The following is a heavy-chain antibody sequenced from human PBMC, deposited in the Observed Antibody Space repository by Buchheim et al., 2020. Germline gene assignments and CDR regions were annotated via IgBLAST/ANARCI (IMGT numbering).Heavy chain of an antibody. Sequence: QVQLVESGGGVVQPGRSLRLSCAASGFTFSSYGMHWVRQAPGKGLEWVAVISYDGSNKYYADSVKGRFTISRDNSKNTLYLQMNSLRAEDTAVYYCARNYYDSSGYSFDYWGQGTL. J-gene: IGHJ4*02. CDR3: ARNYYDSSGYSFDY. D-gene: IGHD3-22*01. CDR1: GFTFSSYG. V-gene: IGHV3-30*03. CDR2: ISYDGSNK.